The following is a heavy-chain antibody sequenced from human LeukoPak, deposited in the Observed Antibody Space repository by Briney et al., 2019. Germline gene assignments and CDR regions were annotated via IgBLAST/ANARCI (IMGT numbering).Heavy chain of an antibody. V-gene: IGHV4-59*01. CDR1: GGSISSYY. CDR3: ARGIGYCSSTSCRPFDY. J-gene: IGHJ4*02. Sequence: SETLSLTCTVSGGSISSYYWSWIRQPPGKGLEWIGYIYYSGSTNYNPSVKSRVTISVDTSKNQFSLKLSSVTAADTAVYYCARGIGYCSSTSCRPFDYWGQGTLVTVSS. CDR2: IYYSGST. D-gene: IGHD2-2*01.